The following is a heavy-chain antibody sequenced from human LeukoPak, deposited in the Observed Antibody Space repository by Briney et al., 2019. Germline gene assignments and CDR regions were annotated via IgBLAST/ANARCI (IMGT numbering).Heavy chain of an antibody. Sequence: PGGSMRLSCAASGFTFSSYAMHWVRQAPGKGLEWVAVISYDGSNKYYADSVKGRFTISRDNSKNTLYLQMNSLRAEDTAVYYCARTPVYYLYYFDYWGQGTLVTVSS. CDR3: ARTPVYYLYYFDY. V-gene: IGHV3-30-3*01. D-gene: IGHD3-22*01. J-gene: IGHJ4*02. CDR1: GFTFSSYA. CDR2: ISYDGSNK.